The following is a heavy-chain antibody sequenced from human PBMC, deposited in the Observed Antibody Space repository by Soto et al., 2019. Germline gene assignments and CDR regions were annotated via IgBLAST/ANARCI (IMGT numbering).Heavy chain of an antibody. CDR3: TTDEGGDCYLSGCRDQYYFDY. D-gene: IGHD2-21*02. Sequence: GGSLRLSCAASGFTFSNAWMSWVRQAPGKGLEWVGRIKSKTDGGTTDYAAPVKGRFTISRDDSKNTLYLQMNSLKTEDTAVYYCTTDEGGDCYLSGCRDQYYFDYWGQGTLVTVSS. CDR1: GFTFSNAW. J-gene: IGHJ4*02. V-gene: IGHV3-15*01. CDR2: IKSKTDGGTT.